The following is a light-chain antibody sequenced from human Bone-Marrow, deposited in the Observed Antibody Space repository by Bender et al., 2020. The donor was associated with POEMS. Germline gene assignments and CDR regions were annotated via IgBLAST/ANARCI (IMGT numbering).Light chain of an antibody. Sequence: SYVLTQPPSVSVAPGQTARITCGGNNIGRKSVHWYQQKPGQAPVLVVYDDSDRPSGIPERFSGSNSGNTATLTISGTQAMDEADYYCQALDSSTVIFGGGTKLTVL. CDR3: QALDSSTVI. J-gene: IGLJ2*01. CDR1: NIGRKS. V-gene: IGLV3-21*02. CDR2: DDS.